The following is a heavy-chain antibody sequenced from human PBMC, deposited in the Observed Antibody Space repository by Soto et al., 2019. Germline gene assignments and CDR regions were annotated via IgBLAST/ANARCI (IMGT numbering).Heavy chain of an antibody. CDR3: ARGLLQSIAVAAWGIGY. CDR1: GFTVSSTY. J-gene: IGHJ4*02. V-gene: IGHV3-53*01. CDR2: IYSGGST. D-gene: IGHD6-19*01. Sequence: GGSLRLSCAATGFTVSSTYMNWVRQAPGKGLEWISVIYSGGSTYYADSVKGRFTISRDNSKNTLYLQMNSLRAEDTAVYYCARGLLQSIAVAAWGIGYWGQGTLVTVSS.